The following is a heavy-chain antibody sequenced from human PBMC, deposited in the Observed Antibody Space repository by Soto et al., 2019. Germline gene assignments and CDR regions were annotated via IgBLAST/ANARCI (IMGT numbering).Heavy chain of an antibody. D-gene: IGHD6-13*01. J-gene: IGHJ4*02. Sequence: QVQLVQSGAEVKKPGSSVKVSCKASGGTFSSYTISWVRQAPGQGLEWMGRIIPILGIANYAQKFQGRVTITAYKSTSTAYMELSSLRSEDTAVYYCARDLKVAAAGHWGQGTLVTVSS. CDR3: ARDLKVAAAGH. CDR2: IIPILGIA. CDR1: GGTFSSYT. V-gene: IGHV1-69*08.